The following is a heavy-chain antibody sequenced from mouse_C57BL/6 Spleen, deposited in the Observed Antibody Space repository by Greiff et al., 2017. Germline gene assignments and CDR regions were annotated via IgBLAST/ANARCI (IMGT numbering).Heavy chain of an antibody. Sequence: VQLQQSGAELVRPGASVTLSCKASGYTFTVYEMHWVKQTPVHGLEWIGAIDPETGGTAYNQKVKGKAILTADKSSSTAYMELRSLTSEDSAVYYCTRAIATVGAPIFDYWGQGTTLTVSS. D-gene: IGHD1-1*01. J-gene: IGHJ2*01. CDR1: GYTFTVYE. CDR3: TRAIATVGAPIFDY. V-gene: IGHV1-15*01. CDR2: IDPETGGT.